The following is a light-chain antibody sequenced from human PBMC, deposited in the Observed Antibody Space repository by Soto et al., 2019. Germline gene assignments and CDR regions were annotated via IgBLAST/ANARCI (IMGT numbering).Light chain of an antibody. Sequence: EIVLTQSPGTLSLSPGERATLSCRASQSVTNNFLAWYQQKPGQAPRLLIYDASNRAPGIPDRFSGSGSGTDFTLTISRLESEDFGVYYCQQYGSSPWTFGQGTKVEIK. CDR2: DAS. CDR1: QSVTNNF. J-gene: IGKJ1*01. V-gene: IGKV3-20*01. CDR3: QQYGSSPWT.